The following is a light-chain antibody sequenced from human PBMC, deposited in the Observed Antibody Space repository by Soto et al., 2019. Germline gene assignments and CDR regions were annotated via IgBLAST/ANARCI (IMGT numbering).Light chain of an antibody. J-gene: IGKJ1*01. CDR1: QTVRSSS. Sequence: VLTQSPGTLSLSPGKSATLSCRASQTVRSSSLAWYQQKPGQAPRLLIFGASTRAAGFPDRFSGSGSGTDFTLTISRLEPEDFAVYYCQQYGSSPRTFGQGTKVDIK. CDR2: GAS. V-gene: IGKV3-20*01. CDR3: QQYGSSPRT.